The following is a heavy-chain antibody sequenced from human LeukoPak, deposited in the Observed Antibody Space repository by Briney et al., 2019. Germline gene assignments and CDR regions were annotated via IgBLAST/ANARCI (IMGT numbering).Heavy chain of an antibody. D-gene: IGHD6-13*01. CDR3: GAGAAGDF. CDR1: GIPFSDYY. Sequence: GGSLRLSCVVSGIPFSDYYMNWIRQAPGKGLEWISYISSTSSYTDYADSVKGRFTISRDNAQNALFLQMNSLRVEDTAVYYCGAGAAGDFWGQGTRVGVSS. CDR2: ISSTSSYT. J-gene: IGHJ4*02. V-gene: IGHV3-11*03.